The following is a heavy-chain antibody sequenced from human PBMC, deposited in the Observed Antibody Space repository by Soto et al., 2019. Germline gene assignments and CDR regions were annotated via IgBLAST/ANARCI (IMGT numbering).Heavy chain of an antibody. CDR1: GYTFTSYG. Sequence: GASVKVSCKASGYTFTSYGISWVRQAPGQGLEWMGWISAYNGNTNYAQKLQGRVTMTTDTSTSTAYMELRSLRSDDTAVYYCARDRGEQWLKYYFDYWGQGTLVTVSS. CDR2: ISAYNGNT. D-gene: IGHD6-19*01. V-gene: IGHV1-18*01. CDR3: ARDRGEQWLKYYFDY. J-gene: IGHJ4*02.